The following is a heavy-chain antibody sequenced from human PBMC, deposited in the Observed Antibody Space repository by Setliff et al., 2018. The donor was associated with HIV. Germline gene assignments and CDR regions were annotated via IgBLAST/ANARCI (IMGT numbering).Heavy chain of an antibody. CDR3: ARARGSVGYYGSGTMYHMDV. CDR1: GFAFVGAE. Sequence: GGSLRLSCAASGFAFVGAEIHWVRQASGKGLEWVGRIRNKFNSLAKQYGESLEGRFTISRDNAKNSMYLQMNSLRVEDTATYYCARARGSVGYYGSGTMYHMDVWGKGTTVTVSS. V-gene: IGHV3-73*01. D-gene: IGHD3-10*01. CDR2: IRNKFNSLAK. J-gene: IGHJ6*03.